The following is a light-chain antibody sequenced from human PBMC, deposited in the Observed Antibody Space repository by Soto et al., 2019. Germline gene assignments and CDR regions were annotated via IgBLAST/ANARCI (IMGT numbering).Light chain of an antibody. J-gene: IGLJ2*01. CDR3: SSYAGSNNMV. CDR1: SSDVGGYNY. V-gene: IGLV2-8*01. CDR2: EVS. Sequence: QSVLTQPPSASGSSGQSVTISCTGTSSDVGGYNYVSWYQQHLGKAPKLIIYEVSKWPSGVPDRFSGSKSGNTASLTVSGLQAEDEADYYCSSYAGSNNMVFGGGTKLTVL.